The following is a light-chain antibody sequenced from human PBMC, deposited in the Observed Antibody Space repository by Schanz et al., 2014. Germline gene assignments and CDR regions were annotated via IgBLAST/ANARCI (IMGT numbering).Light chain of an antibody. CDR1: SSDVGGYNY. CDR3: SSYAGSINWV. Sequence: SVLTQPASVSGSPGQSITISCTGTSSDVGGYNYVSWYQQHPGKAPKLMIYDVSNRPSGVSNRFSGSKSGNTASLTISGLQAEDEADYYCSSYAGSINWVFGGGTKLTVL. CDR2: DVS. J-gene: IGLJ3*02. V-gene: IGLV2-14*03.